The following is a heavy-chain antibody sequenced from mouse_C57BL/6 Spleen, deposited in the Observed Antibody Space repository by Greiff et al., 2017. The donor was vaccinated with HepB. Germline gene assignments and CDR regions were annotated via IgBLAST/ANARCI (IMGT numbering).Heavy chain of an antibody. J-gene: IGHJ4*01. CDR1: GYTFTSYW. D-gene: IGHD1-1*01. Sequence: QVQLQQPGAELVRPGSSVKLSCKASGYTFTSYWMHWVKQRPIQGLEWIGNIDPSDSETHYNQKFKDKATLTVDKSSSTAYMQLSSLTSEDSAVYYCAREENYYGSDAMDYWGQGTSVTVSS. V-gene: IGHV1-52*01. CDR3: AREENYYGSDAMDY. CDR2: IDPSDSET.